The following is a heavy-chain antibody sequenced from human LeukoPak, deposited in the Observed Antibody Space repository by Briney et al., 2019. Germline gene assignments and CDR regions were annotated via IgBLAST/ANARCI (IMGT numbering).Heavy chain of an antibody. CDR3: ARLGSYHDF. Sequence: SETLFLTCNVSGASISNYYWRWSRETPEHGLESMGHSQTSGGSSYYPSLKSRLTMSIDTSRTQLSLKLTSVTAADTALYFCARLGSYHDFWGQGALVTVSS. J-gene: IGHJ4*02. CDR1: GASISNYY. D-gene: IGHD1-26*01. CDR2: SQTSGGS. V-gene: IGHV4-4*09.